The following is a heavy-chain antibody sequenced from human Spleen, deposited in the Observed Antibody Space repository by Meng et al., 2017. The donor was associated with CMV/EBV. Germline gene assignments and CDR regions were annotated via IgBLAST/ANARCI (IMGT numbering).Heavy chain of an antibody. Sequence: SGYIFSDYYIYWVRQAPGQGLEWMAWINPNTGTPDYAQKFRGRVTVTRDTSITTAYMELTRLTSDDTAVYYCARDVSRPGLYIGYFSSWGQGTLVTVSS. CDR3: ARDVSRPGLYIGYFSS. D-gene: IGHD3-22*01. J-gene: IGHJ5*02. V-gene: IGHV1-2*02. CDR1: GYIFSDYY. CDR2: INPNTGTP.